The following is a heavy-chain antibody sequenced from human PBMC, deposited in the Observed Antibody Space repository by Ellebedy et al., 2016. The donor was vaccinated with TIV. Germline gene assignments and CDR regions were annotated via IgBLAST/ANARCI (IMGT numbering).Heavy chain of an antibody. CDR3: ARGGGLELLYYYYMDV. D-gene: IGHD1-7*01. J-gene: IGHJ6*03. Sequence: SVKVSXXASGGTFSSYAISWVRQAPGQGLEWMGGIIPIFGTANYAQKFQGRVTITADESTSTAYMELSSLRSEDTAVYYCARGGGLELLYYYYMDVWGKGTTVTVSS. CDR1: GGTFSSYA. V-gene: IGHV1-69*13. CDR2: IIPIFGTA.